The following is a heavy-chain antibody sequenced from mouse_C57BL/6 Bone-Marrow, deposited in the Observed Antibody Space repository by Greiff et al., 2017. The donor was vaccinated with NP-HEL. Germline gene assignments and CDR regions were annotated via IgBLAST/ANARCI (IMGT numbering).Heavy chain of an antibody. CDR1: GYSITSGYY. J-gene: IGHJ1*03. D-gene: IGHD2-14*01. Sequence: EVQLVESGPGLVKPSQSLSLTCSVTGYSITSGYYWNWIRQFPGNKLEWMGYISYDGSNNYNPSLKNRISITRDTSKNQFFLKLNSVTTEDTATYYCARVRGNWYFDVWGTGTTVTVSS. CDR2: ISYDGSN. V-gene: IGHV3-6*01. CDR3: ARVRGNWYFDV.